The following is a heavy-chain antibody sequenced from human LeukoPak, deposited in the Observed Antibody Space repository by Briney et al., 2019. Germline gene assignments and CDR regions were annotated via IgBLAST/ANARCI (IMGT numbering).Heavy chain of an antibody. V-gene: IGHV1-2*06. CDR3: ARGYSYGSDY. J-gene: IGHJ4*02. Sequence: ASVKVSCKASGYTFTSYGISWVRQAPGQGLEWMGRINPNSGGTNYAQKFQGRVTMTRDTSISTAYMELSRLRSDDTAVYYCARGYSYGSDYWGQGTLVTVSS. CDR1: GYTFTSYG. D-gene: IGHD5-18*01. CDR2: INPNSGGT.